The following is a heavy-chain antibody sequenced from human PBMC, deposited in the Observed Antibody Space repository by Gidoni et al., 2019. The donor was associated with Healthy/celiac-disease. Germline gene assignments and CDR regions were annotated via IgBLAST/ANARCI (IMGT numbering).Heavy chain of an antibody. CDR3: ARDGPPGAGDYYYHYGMDV. J-gene: IGHJ6*02. V-gene: IGHV4-30-4*01. Sequence: QVQLQESGPGLVKPSQTLSPTCTVSGGSISSADYYWSWIRQPPGKGLEWIGYIYYSGSTYYNPSLKSRVTISVDTSKNQFSLKLSSVTAADTAVYYCARDGPPGAGDYYYHYGMDVWGQGTTVTVSS. D-gene: IGHD1-26*01. CDR1: GGSISSADYY. CDR2: IYYSGST.